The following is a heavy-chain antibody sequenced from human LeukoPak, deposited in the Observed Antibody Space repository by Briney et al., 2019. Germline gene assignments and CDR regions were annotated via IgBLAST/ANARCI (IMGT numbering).Heavy chain of an antibody. V-gene: IGHV3-23*01. CDR3: ANLYSSGWYMFDY. J-gene: IGHJ4*02. D-gene: IGHD6-19*01. CDR1: GFTFSSYA. CDR2: ISGSGGST. Sequence: GGSLRLSCAASGFTFSSYAMSWARQAPGKGLGWVSAISGSGGSTYYADSVKGRFTISRDNSKNTLYLQMNSLRAEDTAVYYCANLYSSGWYMFDYWGQGTLVTVSS.